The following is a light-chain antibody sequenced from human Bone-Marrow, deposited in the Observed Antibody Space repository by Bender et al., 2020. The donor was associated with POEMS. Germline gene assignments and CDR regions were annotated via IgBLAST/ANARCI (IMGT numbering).Light chain of an antibody. CDR3: STYTSSSSLV. CDR2: EGN. CDR1: SSDVANYNL. J-gene: IGLJ1*01. Sequence: QSALTQPASVSGSPAQSITISCTGTSSDVANYNLVCWYQQYPGKAPKLIIYEGNKRPSGVPDRFSGSKSGNTASLTVSGLQAEDEADYYCSTYTSSSSLVFGTGTKVTVL. V-gene: IGLV2-14*02.